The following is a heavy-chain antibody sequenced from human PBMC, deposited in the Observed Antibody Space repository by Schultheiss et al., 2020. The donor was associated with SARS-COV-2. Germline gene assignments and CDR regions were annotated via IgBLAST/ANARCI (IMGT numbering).Heavy chain of an antibody. D-gene: IGHD3-3*01. V-gene: IGHV4-59*08. CDR3: ARHARYYDFWSGEIDY. CDR1: GGSISSYY. CDR2: IYYSGST. Sequence: GSLRLSCTVSGGSISSYYWSWIRQPPGKGLEWIGYIYYSGSTNYNPSLKSRVTISVDTSKNQFSLKLSSVTAADTAVYYCARHARYYDFWSGEIDYWGQGTLVTVSS. J-gene: IGHJ4*02.